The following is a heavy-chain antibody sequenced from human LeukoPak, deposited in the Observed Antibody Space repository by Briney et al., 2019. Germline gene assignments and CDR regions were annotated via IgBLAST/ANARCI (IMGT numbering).Heavy chain of an antibody. D-gene: IGHD3-3*01. V-gene: IGHV3-23*01. CDR1: GFTFSRYA. CDR2: ISGSGDRT. CDR3: AKDRLPGYDFWSGYYPPPNYYYGMDV. Sequence: GGSLRLSCAASGFTFSRYAMSWIRQGPGRGLEWVSGISGSGDRTSYADSVKGRFTISRDNAKNSLYLQMNSLRAEDTALYYCAKDRLPGYDFWSGYYPPPNYYYGMDVWGQGTTVTVSS. J-gene: IGHJ6*02.